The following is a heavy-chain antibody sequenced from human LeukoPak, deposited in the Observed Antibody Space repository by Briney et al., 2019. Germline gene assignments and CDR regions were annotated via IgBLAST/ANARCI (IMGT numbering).Heavy chain of an antibody. J-gene: IGHJ4*02. CDR3: AKDLRLAAAATRDFDY. Sequence: SGGSLRLSCAASGFTFNSFAMAWVRQAPGKGLECVSAISDNGDRTFYGDSVKGRFTISRDNSKNTLYLQMNSLRAEDTAVYYCAKDLRLAAAATRDFDYWGQGTLVTVSS. D-gene: IGHD6-13*01. V-gene: IGHV3-23*01. CDR1: GFTFNSFA. CDR2: ISDNGDRT.